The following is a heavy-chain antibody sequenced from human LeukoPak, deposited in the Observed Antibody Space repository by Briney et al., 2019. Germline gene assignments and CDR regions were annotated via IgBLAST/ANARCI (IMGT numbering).Heavy chain of an antibody. CDR3: AREGYDFWSGYFLGAFDI. CDR1: GFTFSSYA. CDR2: ISYDGSNK. J-gene: IGHJ3*02. D-gene: IGHD3-3*01. V-gene: IGHV3-30-3*01. Sequence: GGSLRLSCAASGFTFSSYAMHWVRQAPGKGLEWVAVISYDGSNKYYADSVKGRFTISRDNSKNTLYLQMNSLRAEDTAVYYCAREGYDFWSGYFLGAFDIWGQGTMVTVSS.